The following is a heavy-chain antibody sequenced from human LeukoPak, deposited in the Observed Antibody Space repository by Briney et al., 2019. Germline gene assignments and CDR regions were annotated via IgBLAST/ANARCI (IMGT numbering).Heavy chain of an antibody. CDR1: GFTFDDYA. J-gene: IGHJ4*02. CDR2: INWNSDSI. D-gene: IGHD3-10*01. CDR3: ARAGFTFSDYFGSFFDY. Sequence: HPGGSLRLSCAVSGFTFDDYAMHWVRQVPGKGLEWVSGINWNSDSIGYADSVKGRFTISRDNAKNSLYLQMNSLRAEDTAVYYCARAGFTFSDYFGSFFDYWGQGTLVTVSS. V-gene: IGHV3-9*01.